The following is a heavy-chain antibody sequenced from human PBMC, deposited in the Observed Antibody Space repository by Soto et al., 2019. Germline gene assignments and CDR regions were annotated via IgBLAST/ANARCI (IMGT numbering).Heavy chain of an antibody. CDR1: VFTFSNYA. Sequence: GSLRLSCSASVFTFSNYAMDWVRQSPGKGLEWVSAISNSFSDGNTHYADSVKVRFTISRDNDKNTVFLQMNSLRAEETAIYYSAKVFSTEGENHFDYWGQGNLLTVSS. CDR2: ISNSFSDGNT. CDR3: AKVFSTEGENHFDY. V-gene: IGHV3-23*01. J-gene: IGHJ4*02.